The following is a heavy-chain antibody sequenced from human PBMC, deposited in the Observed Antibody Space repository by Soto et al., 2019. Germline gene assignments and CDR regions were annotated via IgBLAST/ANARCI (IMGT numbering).Heavy chain of an antibody. Sequence: QVQLVQSGAEVKKPGSSVKVSCKASGGTFSTYTITWVRKPPGQGLEWMGRIIPIIGIINYAQKFQGRVTISADKFTGTAYMELTGLRSDDTAVYYCAGDPDSHYNDSHASSYPWGQGTLVTVSS. CDR1: GGTFSTYT. V-gene: IGHV1-69*08. CDR3: AGDPDSHYNDSHASSYP. D-gene: IGHD4-4*01. J-gene: IGHJ5*02. CDR2: IIPIIGII.